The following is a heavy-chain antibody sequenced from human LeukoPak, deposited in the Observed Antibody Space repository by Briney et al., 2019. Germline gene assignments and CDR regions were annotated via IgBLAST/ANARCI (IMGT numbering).Heavy chain of an antibody. J-gene: IGHJ4*02. Sequence: GESLKISCKGSGYMFINYGIDWVRQMPGKGLEWMGNIYPDDSDTGYSPSFQGQVTISADKSISTAYLQWSSLKASDTAMYYCARLAVNFDYWGQGTLVTVSS. CDR2: IYPDDSDT. CDR3: ARLAVNFDY. V-gene: IGHV5-51*01. CDR1: GYMFINYG. D-gene: IGHD6-19*01.